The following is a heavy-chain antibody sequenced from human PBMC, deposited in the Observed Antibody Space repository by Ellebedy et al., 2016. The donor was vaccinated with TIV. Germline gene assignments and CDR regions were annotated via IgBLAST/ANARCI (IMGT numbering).Heavy chain of an antibody. CDR3: ARLSSGWYGWFDP. V-gene: IGHV4-39*01. D-gene: IGHD6-19*01. CDR2: ISFSGDT. J-gene: IGHJ5*01. CDR1: GGSVSTTTYY. Sequence: SETLSLTXGVSGGSVSTTTYYWVWVRQPPGKGLEWIGSISFSGDTSYNPSLESRVTLSVDTSKNQFSLMVTSMTAADTAVYYCARLSSGWYGWFDPWGQGTLVTVSS.